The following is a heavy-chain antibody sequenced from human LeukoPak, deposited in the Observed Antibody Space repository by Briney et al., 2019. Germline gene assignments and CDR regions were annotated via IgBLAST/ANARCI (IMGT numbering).Heavy chain of an antibody. J-gene: IGHJ4*02. Sequence: SETLSLTCTVSGGSISSGGYYWTWIRQPAGKGLEWIRRIYSSGSTNYNPSLKSRVTISVDTSKNHFSLNLSSVTAADTAVYYCARVGATSAYFDQWGQGTLVIVSS. D-gene: IGHD1-26*01. CDR2: IYSSGST. CDR1: GGSISSGGYY. CDR3: ARVGATSAYFDQ. V-gene: IGHV4-61*02.